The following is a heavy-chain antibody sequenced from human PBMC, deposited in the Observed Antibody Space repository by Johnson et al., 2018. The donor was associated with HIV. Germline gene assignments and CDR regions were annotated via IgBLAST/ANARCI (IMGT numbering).Heavy chain of an antibody. CDR2: ISYDGSNK. Sequence: QEKLVESGGGVVQPGRSLRLSCAASGFTFSSYAMHWVRQAPGKGLEWVAVISYDGSNKYYADSEKGRFTISRDNSKNILYLEMNSLRAEDTAVYYCARGGDYYDSKAAFDIWGQGTMVTVSS. V-gene: IGHV3-30-3*01. J-gene: IGHJ3*02. CDR1: GFTFSSYA. CDR3: ARGGDYYDSKAAFDI. D-gene: IGHD3-22*01.